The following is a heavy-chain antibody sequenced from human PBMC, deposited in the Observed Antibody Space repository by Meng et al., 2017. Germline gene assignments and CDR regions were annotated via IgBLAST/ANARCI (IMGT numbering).Heavy chain of an antibody. CDR1: GFTFSSYE. D-gene: IGHD4-17*01. CDR2: ISSSGSTI. Sequence: GESLKISCAASGFTFSSYEMNWVRQAPGKGLEWGSYISSSGSTIYYADSVKGRFTISRNNAKNSLYLQMNSLRAEDTAVYYCAGGEGYGDYFDYWGQGTLVTVSS. CDR3: AGGEGYGDYFDY. J-gene: IGHJ4*02. V-gene: IGHV3-48*03.